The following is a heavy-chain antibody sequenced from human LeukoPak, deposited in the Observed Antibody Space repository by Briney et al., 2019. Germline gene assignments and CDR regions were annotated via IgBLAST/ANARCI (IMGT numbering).Heavy chain of an antibody. D-gene: IGHD3-22*01. CDR1: GGSISSGGYS. CDR2: IYHSGST. Sequence: SETLSLTCAVSGGSISSGGYSWSWIRQPPGKGLEWIGYIYHSGSTYYNPSLKSRVTISVDRSKNQFSLKLSSVTAADTAVYYCAREDYGSSGYNDYWGQGTLVTVSS. J-gene: IGHJ4*02. V-gene: IGHV4-30-2*01. CDR3: AREDYGSSGYNDY.